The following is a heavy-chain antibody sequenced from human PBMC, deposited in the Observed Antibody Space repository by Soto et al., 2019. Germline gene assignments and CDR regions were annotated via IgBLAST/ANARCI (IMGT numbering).Heavy chain of an antibody. D-gene: IGHD6-19*01. V-gene: IGHV4-4*02. Sequence: QVQLQESGPGLVKPSGTLSLTCAVSGGSISNNNWWHWVRQPPGKGLEWIGEIYHSGSTKYNPSLESRVTISVDTPKNQFSLRLSSVTAADTAVYYCARYSSGSSDQRLDSWGQGILVTVSS. CDR1: GGSISNNNW. CDR3: ARYSSGSSDQRLDS. CDR2: IYHSGST. J-gene: IGHJ4*02.